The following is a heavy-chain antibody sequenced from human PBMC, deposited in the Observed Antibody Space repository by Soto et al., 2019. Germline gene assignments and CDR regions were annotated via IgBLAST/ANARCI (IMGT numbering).Heavy chain of an antibody. CDR2: IIPILGIA. D-gene: IGHD3-10*01. V-gene: IGHV1-69*02. CDR1: GGTFSSYT. Sequence: QVQLVQSGAEVKKPGSSVKVSCKASGGTFSSYTISWVRQAPGQGLEWMGRIIPILGIANYAQKFQGRVTITADKSTSTAYMELSSLRSEDTAVYYCARGTMVRGVPYGMDVWGQGTTVTVSS. CDR3: ARGTMVRGVPYGMDV. J-gene: IGHJ6*02.